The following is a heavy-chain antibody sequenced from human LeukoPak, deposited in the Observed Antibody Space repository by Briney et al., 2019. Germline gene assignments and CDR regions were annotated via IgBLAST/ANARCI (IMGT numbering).Heavy chain of an antibody. D-gene: IGHD3-9*01. CDR3: ATAGDILTGYYFDY. V-gene: IGHV1-24*01. CDR2: FDPEDGET. J-gene: IGHJ4*02. CDR1: GYTLTELS. Sequence: ASVKVSCKVSGYTLTELSMHWVRQAPGKGLEWMGGFDPEDGETIYAQKFQGRVTMTEDTSTDTAHMELSSLRSEDTAVYYCATAGDILTGYYFDYWGQGTLVTVSS.